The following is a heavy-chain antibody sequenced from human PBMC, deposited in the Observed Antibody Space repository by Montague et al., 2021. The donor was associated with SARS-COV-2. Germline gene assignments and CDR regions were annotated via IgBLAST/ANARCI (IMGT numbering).Heavy chain of an antibody. Sequence: SLRLSCPASGYSFINYAMGWFRQAPGKGLEWVSVISGSGGNTYFADSVRGRFTISRDNSKNTLYLQMNSLRAEDTAVYYCVRKNYYGSGSFSTFDYWGQGTLVTVSS. J-gene: IGHJ4*02. D-gene: IGHD3-10*01. CDR2: ISGSGGNT. V-gene: IGHV3-23*01. CDR1: GYSFINYA. CDR3: VRKNYYGSGSFSTFDY.